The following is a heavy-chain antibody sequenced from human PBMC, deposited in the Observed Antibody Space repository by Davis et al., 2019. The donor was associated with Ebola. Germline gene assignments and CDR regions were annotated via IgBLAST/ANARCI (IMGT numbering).Heavy chain of an antibody. V-gene: IGHV3-30*04. CDR3: AKGYHSLGFDY. J-gene: IGHJ4*02. CDR1: GFTFSSYA. D-gene: IGHD7-27*01. Sequence: GGSLRLSCAASGFTFSSYAMHWVRQAPGKGLEWVAVISYDGSNKYYADSVKGRFTISRDNSKNTLYLQMNSLTTEDTAVYYCAKGYHSLGFDYWGQGTLVTVSS. CDR2: ISYDGSNK.